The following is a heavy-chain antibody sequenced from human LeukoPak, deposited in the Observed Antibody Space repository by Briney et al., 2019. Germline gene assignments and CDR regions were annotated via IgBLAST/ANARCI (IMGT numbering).Heavy chain of an antibody. J-gene: IGHJ6*02. Sequence: GGSLRLSCAASGFTFSSYDMHWVRQATGKGLEWVSAIGTAGDTYYPGSVKGRFTISRENAKNSLYLQMNSLRAGDTAVYYCARGGSRVPAASYYYYGMDVWGQGTTVTVSS. CDR1: GFTFSSYD. CDR3: ARGGSRVPAASYYYYGMDV. CDR2: IGTAGDT. V-gene: IGHV3-13*01. D-gene: IGHD2-2*01.